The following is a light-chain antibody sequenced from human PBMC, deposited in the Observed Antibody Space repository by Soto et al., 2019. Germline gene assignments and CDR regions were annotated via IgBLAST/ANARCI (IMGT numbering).Light chain of an antibody. V-gene: IGLV2-14*01. CDR3: SSFTSTSTRH. Sequence: QSALTQPASVSGSPGQSITISCTGTSSDIGSYDYVSWYQQHPGKAPNLIIYEVTDRPSGVSNRFSGSKSGNTASLTISGLQAEDEDDYYCSSFTSTSTRHFGSGTKVTVL. CDR2: EVT. J-gene: IGLJ1*01. CDR1: SSDIGSYDY.